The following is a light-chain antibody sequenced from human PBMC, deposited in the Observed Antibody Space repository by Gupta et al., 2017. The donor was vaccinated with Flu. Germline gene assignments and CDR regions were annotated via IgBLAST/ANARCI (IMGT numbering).Light chain of an antibody. CDR1: SSNIGAGYA. CDR2: DNN. V-gene: IGLV1-40*01. Sequence: QSVLTQPPSVSGAPGQGVTISCVGSSSNIGAGYAVPWYQQVPATAPKLLIYDNNIRPSGVPDRFSGSKSGTTASLPISGLQAEDEADYYCQSYDSSLSGWLFGGGTKLTVL. J-gene: IGLJ2*01. CDR3: QSYDSSLSGWL.